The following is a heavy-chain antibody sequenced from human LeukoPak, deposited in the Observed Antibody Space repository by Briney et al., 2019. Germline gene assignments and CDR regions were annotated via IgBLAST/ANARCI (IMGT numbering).Heavy chain of an antibody. CDR1: GYTFTSYG. J-gene: IGHJ5*02. V-gene: IGHV1-18*01. CDR3: ARDPNEGLVGYNWFDP. Sequence: AASVNVSCKSSGYTFTSYGISGVRQPPGQGREGMGGISADNGNTNYAQKLQGRVTMTTDTSTSTASMALRSLRSDDTAVYSCARDPNEGLVGYNWFDPWGQGTLVTVSS. D-gene: IGHD6-19*01. CDR2: ISADNGNT.